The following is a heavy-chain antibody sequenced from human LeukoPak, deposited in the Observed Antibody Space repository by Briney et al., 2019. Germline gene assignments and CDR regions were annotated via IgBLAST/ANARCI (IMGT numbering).Heavy chain of an antibody. D-gene: IGHD6-13*01. CDR1: GFTFSSYA. V-gene: IGHV3-23*01. CDR2: ISGSGGST. CDR3: AKGTGGLSAAAGTPGY. J-gene: IGHJ4*02. Sequence: PGGSLRLSCAASGFTFSSYAMSWVRQAPGKGLEWVSAISGSGGSTYYADSVKGRFTISRDNSKNTLYLPMNSLRAEDTAVYYCAKGTGGLSAAAGTPGYWGQGTLVTVSS.